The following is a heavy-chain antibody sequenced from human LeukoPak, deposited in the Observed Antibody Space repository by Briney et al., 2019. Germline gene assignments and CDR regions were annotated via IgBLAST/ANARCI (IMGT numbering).Heavy chain of an antibody. V-gene: IGHV3-23*01. CDR2: ITDSGKP. CDR3: ASRNYYLDH. J-gene: IGHJ4*02. CDR1: GFSFSTYT. Sequence: GGSLRLSCAASGFSFSTYTMTWVRQAPGKGLEWVSGITDSGKPCYADSVKGRSTISRDNSKSTLYLQINSLRAEDTAVYYCASRNYYLDHWGQGALVTVSS. D-gene: IGHD3-10*01.